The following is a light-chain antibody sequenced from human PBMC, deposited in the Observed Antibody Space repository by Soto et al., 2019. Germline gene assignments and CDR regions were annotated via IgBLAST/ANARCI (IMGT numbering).Light chain of an antibody. Sequence: EIVLTQSPATLSVSPGERATLSCRASHIVSNNLAWYQQKPGQAPRLLIYDASTRATGIPARFSGSGSGTEFTLTISSLQSEDVAVYYCQQYTNWPLTLGGGTKVEIK. CDR2: DAS. CDR3: QQYTNWPLT. V-gene: IGKV3-15*01. J-gene: IGKJ4*02. CDR1: HIVSNN.